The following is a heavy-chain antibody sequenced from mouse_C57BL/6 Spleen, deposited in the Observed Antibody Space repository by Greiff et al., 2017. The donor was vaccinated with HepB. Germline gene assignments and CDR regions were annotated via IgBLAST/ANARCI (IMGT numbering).Heavy chain of an antibody. J-gene: IGHJ1*03. V-gene: IGHV1-55*01. CDR2: IYPGSGST. CDR1: GYTFTSYW. D-gene: IGHD1-1*01. Sequence: QVQLQQSGAELVKPGASVKMSCKASGYTFTSYWITWVKQRPGQGLEWIGDIYPGSGSTNYNEKFKSKATLTVDTSSSTAYMQLSSLTSEDSAVYYCANYYGSFHWYFDVWGTGTTVTVSS. CDR3: ANYYGSFHWYFDV.